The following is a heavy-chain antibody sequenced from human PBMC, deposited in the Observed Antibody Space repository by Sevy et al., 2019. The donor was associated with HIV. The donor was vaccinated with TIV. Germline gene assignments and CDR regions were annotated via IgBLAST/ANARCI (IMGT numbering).Heavy chain of an antibody. D-gene: IGHD2-2*01. V-gene: IGHV3-11*01. J-gene: IGHJ6*02. CDR1: GFTFSDYY. Sequence: GGSLKFSCAASGFTFSDYYMSWIRQAPGKGLEWVSYISSSGSTIYYADSVKGRFTISRDNAKNSLYLQMNSLRAEDTAVYYCARGSTVVVPAANSNYYYGIDVWGPGTTVTVSS. CDR3: ARGSTVVVPAANSNYYYGIDV. CDR2: ISSSGSTI.